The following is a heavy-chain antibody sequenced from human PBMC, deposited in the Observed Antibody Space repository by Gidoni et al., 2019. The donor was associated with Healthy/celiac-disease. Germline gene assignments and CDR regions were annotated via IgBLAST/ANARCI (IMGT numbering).Heavy chain of an antibody. CDR3: ARRAGGILDAFDI. Sequence: QLQLQGSGPGLVKPSETLSLTCTVSGGSIRSSSYYWGWIRQPPGKGLEWIGSIYYSGSTYYNPSLKSRVTISVDTSKNQFSLKLSSVTAADTAVYYCARRAGGILDAFDIWGQGTMVTVSS. V-gene: IGHV4-39*01. CDR1: GGSIRSSSYY. J-gene: IGHJ3*02. D-gene: IGHD3-10*01. CDR2: IYYSGST.